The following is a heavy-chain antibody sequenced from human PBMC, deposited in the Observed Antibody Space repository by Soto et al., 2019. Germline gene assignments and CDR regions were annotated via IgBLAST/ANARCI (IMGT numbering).Heavy chain of an antibody. Sequence: GESLKISCTGSGFSFYNSWIVWVRQKPGKGLEWMGIIYPDDSDTRYNPSFQGHVTMSADKSTSTVYMELSSLRSEDTAVYYCARDRGDPPTFDYWGQGTLVTVSS. V-gene: IGHV5-51*01. D-gene: IGHD3-10*01. CDR3: ARDRGDPPTFDY. CDR2: IYPDDSDT. J-gene: IGHJ4*02. CDR1: GFSFYNSW.